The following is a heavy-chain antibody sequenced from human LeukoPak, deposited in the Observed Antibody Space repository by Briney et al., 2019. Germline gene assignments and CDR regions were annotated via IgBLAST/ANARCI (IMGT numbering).Heavy chain of an antibody. CDR2: IYHSVST. D-gene: IGHD2/OR15-2a*01. Sequence: SETLSLTCTVSGGSISSSSYYWGWIRQPPGKGLEWIGSIYHSVSTYYHPSLKSRVTISVDTSKNQFSLKLSSVTAADTAAYYCASTFRLLDAFYTWGQGTMVTASS. CDR3: ASTFRLLDAFYT. V-gene: IGHV4-39*07. CDR1: GGSISSSSYY. J-gene: IGHJ3*02.